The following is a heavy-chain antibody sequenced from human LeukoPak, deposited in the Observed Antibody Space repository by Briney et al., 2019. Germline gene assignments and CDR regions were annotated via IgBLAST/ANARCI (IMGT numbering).Heavy chain of an antibody. V-gene: IGHV3-53*01. CDR3: AREVPPKFDN. Sequence: PGGSLRLSCAASGFTVSSNYMSWVRQPPGKGLEWVSIIYSDRTTNYADSVKGRFIISRDNSKNTVYLQMNSLRADDTAVYYCAREVPPKFDNWGQGTLVTVSS. CDR2: IYSDRTT. J-gene: IGHJ4*02. CDR1: GFTVSSNY.